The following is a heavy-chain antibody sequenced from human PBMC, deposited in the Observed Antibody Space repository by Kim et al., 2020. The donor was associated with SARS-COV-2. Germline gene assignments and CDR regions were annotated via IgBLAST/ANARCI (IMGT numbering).Heavy chain of an antibody. V-gene: IGHV3-30*04. CDR3: ARDWRCGELLSYYYYGMDG. Sequence: GGSLRLSCAASGFTFSSYAMHWVRQAPGKGLEWVAVISYDGSNKYYADSVKGRFTISRDNSKNTLYLQMNSLRAEDTAVYYCARDWRCGELLSYYYYGMDGWGQGTTVTVSS. CDR1: GFTFSSYA. CDR2: ISYDGSNK. D-gene: IGHD3-10*01. J-gene: IGHJ6*02.